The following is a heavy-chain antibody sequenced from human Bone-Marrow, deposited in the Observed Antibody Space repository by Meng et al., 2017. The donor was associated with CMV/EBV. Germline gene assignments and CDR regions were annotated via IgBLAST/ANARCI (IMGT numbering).Heavy chain of an antibody. D-gene: IGHD6-19*01. CDR3: ARYLKAVALDY. CDR2: IKQDGSEK. V-gene: IGHV3-7*01. Sequence: GESLKISCAASGFTFSSYWMSWVRQAPGKGLEWVANIKQDGSEKYYVDSVKGRFTISRDNAKNSLYLQMNSLRAEDTAVYYCARYLKAVALDYWGQGTLVTVSS. CDR1: GFTFSSYW. J-gene: IGHJ4*02.